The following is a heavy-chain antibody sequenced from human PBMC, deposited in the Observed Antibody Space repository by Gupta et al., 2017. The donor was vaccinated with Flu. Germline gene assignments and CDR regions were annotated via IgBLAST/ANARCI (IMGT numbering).Heavy chain of an antibody. J-gene: IGHJ4*02. V-gene: IGHV3-48*02. CDR1: GFTFSSYS. CDR3: ARSIVWYSSGRNEGGFDY. Sequence: EVQLVESGGGLVQPGGSLRLSCAASGFTFSSYSMNWVRQAPGKGLEWVSYISSSSSTIYYADSVKGRFTISRDNAKNSLYLQMNSLRDEDTAVYYCARSIVWYSSGRNEGGFDYWGQGTLVTVSS. CDR2: ISSSSSTI. D-gene: IGHD6-19*01.